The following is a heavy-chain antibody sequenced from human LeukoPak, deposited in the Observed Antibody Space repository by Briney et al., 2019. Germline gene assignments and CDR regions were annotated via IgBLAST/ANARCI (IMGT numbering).Heavy chain of an antibody. J-gene: IGHJ5*02. D-gene: IGHD5-18*01. V-gene: IGHV3-23*01. CDR1: GFIFSTFA. Sequence: GGSLRLSCAASGFIFSTFAMLWVRQPRGKGLEWVSSIFPSGGEIHYADSVRGRFTISRDNSKSTLSLQMNSLRAEDTAIYYCVTYRQVMLPFEAWGQGTLVTVSS. CDR3: VTYRQVMLPFEA. CDR2: IFPSGGEI.